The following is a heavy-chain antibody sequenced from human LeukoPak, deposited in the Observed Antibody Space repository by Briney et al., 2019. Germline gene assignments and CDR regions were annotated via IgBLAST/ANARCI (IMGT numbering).Heavy chain of an antibody. CDR2: IYAGGTT. J-gene: IGHJ4*02. D-gene: IGHD3-9*01. CDR1: GFTVSSSY. V-gene: IGHV3-53*04. Sequence: GGSLRLSCEVSGFTVSSSYMSWVRQAPGKGLEWVSVIYAGGTTYYADSVKGRFTISRHNSKNTLYLQMNSLRADDTAVYYCARVFYDILTGYGVFDYWGQGTLDTVSS. CDR3: ARVFYDILTGYGVFDY.